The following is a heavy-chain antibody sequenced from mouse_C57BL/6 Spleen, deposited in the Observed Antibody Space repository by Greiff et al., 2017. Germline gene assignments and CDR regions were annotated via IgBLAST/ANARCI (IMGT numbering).Heavy chain of an antibody. CDR3: ARLADYDGFAY. Sequence: VQRVESGAELVKPGASVKISCKASGYAFSSYWMNWVKQRPGKGLEWIGQIYPGDGDTNYNGKFKGKATLTADKSSSTAYMQLSSLTSEDSAVYFCARLADYDGFAYWGQGTLVTVSA. V-gene: IGHV1-80*01. J-gene: IGHJ3*01. D-gene: IGHD2-4*01. CDR2: IYPGDGDT. CDR1: GYAFSSYW.